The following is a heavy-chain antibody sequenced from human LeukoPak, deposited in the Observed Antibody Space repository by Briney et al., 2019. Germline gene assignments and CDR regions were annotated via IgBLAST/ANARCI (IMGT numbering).Heavy chain of an antibody. Sequence: GGSLRLSCAASGFTFSSYAMHWVRQAPGKGLEWVAVISYDGSNKYYADSVKGRFTISRDNAKKSLYLQMNSLRAEDTALYYCARDSYYGSGRADGVDIWGQGTMVTVSS. CDR3: ARDSYYGSGRADGVDI. CDR2: ISYDGSNK. J-gene: IGHJ3*02. CDR1: GFTFSSYA. D-gene: IGHD3-10*01. V-gene: IGHV3-30-3*01.